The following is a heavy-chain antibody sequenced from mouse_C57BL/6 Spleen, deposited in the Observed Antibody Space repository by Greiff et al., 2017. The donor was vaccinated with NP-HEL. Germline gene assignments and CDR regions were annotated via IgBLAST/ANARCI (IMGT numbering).Heavy chain of an antibody. Sequence: VQLQQSGPELVKPGASVKISCKASGYAFSSSWMNWVKQRPGKGLEWIGRIYPGDGDTNYNGKFKGKATLTADKSSSTAYMQLSSLTSEDSAVYFCARRGDYDWDYWGQGTTLTVSS. J-gene: IGHJ2*01. CDR3: ARRGDYDWDY. V-gene: IGHV1-82*01. D-gene: IGHD2-4*01. CDR1: GYAFSSSW. CDR2: IYPGDGDT.